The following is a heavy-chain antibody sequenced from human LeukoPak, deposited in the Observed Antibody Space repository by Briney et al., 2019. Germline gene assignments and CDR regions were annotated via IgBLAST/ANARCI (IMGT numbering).Heavy chain of an antibody. V-gene: IGHV4-39*01. Sequence: PSETLSLTCTVSGDSISNSNYFWGWIRQPPGQGLEWIGEIFYNGNTYYNPSLKSRVTISTDTSKNQFSLTLTSVTASDTAIYYCARRSPLVAVTTAHYYDYWGQGTLVTVSS. CDR2: IFYNGNT. CDR1: GDSISNSNYF. J-gene: IGHJ4*02. CDR3: ARRSPLVAVTTAHYYDY. D-gene: IGHD2-21*02.